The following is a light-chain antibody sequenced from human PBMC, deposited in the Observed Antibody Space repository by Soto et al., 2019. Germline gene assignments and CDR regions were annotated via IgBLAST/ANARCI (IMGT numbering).Light chain of an antibody. V-gene: IGLV2-8*01. CDR2: EVN. CDR1: SSDVGGYNY. Sequence: QSALTQPPSASGSPGQSVTISCTGTSSDVGGYNYVSWYQQHPGKAPKIMIYEVNKRPSGVPDRFWGSKSGNTASLTISGLQAEDEAEYHCCSYACTYYVFGTGTKLTVL. J-gene: IGLJ1*01. CDR3: CSYACTYYV.